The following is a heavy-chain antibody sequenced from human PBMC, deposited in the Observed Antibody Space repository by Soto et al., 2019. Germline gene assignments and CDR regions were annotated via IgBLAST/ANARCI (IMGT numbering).Heavy chain of an antibody. CDR1: GFSVSTSH. CDR2: IYSGGAT. V-gene: IGHV3-66*02. J-gene: IGHJ6*02. CDR3: AKSGGSYYDLLTGYFMDV. Sequence: GGSLRLSCAAAGFSVSTSHISWVRQAPGKGLEWVSVIYSGGATHYAVSVKGRFTISRDNSKNTVYLQMNSLRPEDTAVYYCAKSGGSYYDLLTGYFMDVWGQGTTVTVSS. D-gene: IGHD3-9*01.